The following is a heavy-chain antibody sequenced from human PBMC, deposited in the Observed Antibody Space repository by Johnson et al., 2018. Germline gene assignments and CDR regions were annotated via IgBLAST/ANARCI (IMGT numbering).Heavy chain of an antibody. V-gene: IGHV3-30*18. D-gene: IGHD2-8*01. J-gene: IGHJ6*02. CDR1: GFTFSSYG. CDR3: AKDRPPALDAYYYYGMDV. Sequence: QVQLGESGGGVVEPGRSLRLSCAASGFTFSSYGMHWVRQAPGKGLEWVAVISYDGSNKFDADSVKGRLTISRDNSKNTLYLQMNSLRAEETAVYYCAKDRPPALDAYYYYGMDVWGQGTTVTVSS. CDR2: ISYDGSNK.